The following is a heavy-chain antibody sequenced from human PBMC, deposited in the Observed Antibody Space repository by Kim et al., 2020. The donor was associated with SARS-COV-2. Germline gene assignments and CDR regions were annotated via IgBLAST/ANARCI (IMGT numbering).Heavy chain of an antibody. CDR2: TGTTDNT. V-gene: IGHV3-13*04. Sequence: GGSLRLSCVGSGFSFSRFDMSSVRQRPGKGLEWVAATGTTDNTFYSVSAKGRFSVSREDATSSFYLQMNSLTAGDTAVYYCARSNAAARFRLDVWGQGTTVIVSS. D-gene: IGHD6-13*01. CDR3: ARSNAAARFRLDV. J-gene: IGHJ6*02. CDR1: GFSFSRFD.